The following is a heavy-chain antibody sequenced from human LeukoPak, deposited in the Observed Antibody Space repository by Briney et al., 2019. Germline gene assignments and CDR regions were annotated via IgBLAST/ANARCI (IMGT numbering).Heavy chain of an antibody. CDR3: ARNGMITFGGVIALNWFDP. CDR1: GGSFSGYY. D-gene: IGHD3-16*02. J-gene: IGHJ5*02. V-gene: IGHV4-34*01. Sequence: KASETLSLTCAVYGGSFSGYYWSWIRQSPGKGLEWIGEINHSGSTNYNPSLKSRVTISVDTSKNQFSLKLSSVTAADTAVYYCARNGMITFGGVIALNWFDPWGQGTLVTVSS. CDR2: INHSGST.